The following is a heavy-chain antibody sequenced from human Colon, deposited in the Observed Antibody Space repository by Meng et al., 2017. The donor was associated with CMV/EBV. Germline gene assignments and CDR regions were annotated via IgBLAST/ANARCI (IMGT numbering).Heavy chain of an antibody. Sequence: GESLKISCAASGFTFSSYSMNWVRQAPGKGLEWVSSITSGSTYTYYSDSVKGRFTISRDDANNVLYLQMNSLRPEDTAVYYCVRTIRSPDYWGQGTLVTVSS. CDR3: VRTIRSPDY. CDR2: ITSGSTYT. V-gene: IGHV3-21*01. CDR1: GFTFSSYS. D-gene: IGHD3-9*01. J-gene: IGHJ4*02.